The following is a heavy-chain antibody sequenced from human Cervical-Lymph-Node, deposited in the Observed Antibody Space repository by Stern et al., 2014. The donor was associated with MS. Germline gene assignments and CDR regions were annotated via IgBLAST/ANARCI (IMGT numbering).Heavy chain of an antibody. CDR3: ARDNDYGDYA. J-gene: IGHJ5*02. D-gene: IGHD4-17*01. CDR1: GFTFSDYY. Sequence: VQLLESGGGLVKPGGSLRLTCAASGFTFSDYYMSWIRQAPGRGLEWVSYISSSGGTTHQADSVRGRFTISRDNSKNSLYLQMNSLRVEDTAVYYCARDNDYGDYAWGQGTLVTVSS. CDR2: ISSSGGTT. V-gene: IGHV3-11*01.